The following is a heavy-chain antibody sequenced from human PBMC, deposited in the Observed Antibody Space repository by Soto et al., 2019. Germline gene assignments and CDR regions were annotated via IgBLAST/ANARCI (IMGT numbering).Heavy chain of an antibody. V-gene: IGHV1-18*01. CDR3: ARESSWPYDYYAMDV. CDR2: TSAYNGDT. Sequence: VQLVQSGDEVKKPGASVKVSCKASGYTFTTYGISWVRQAPGPGLEWMGWTSAYNGDTKYAQNVQDRGSMTTDTPASTAYMELRSPSSDDTALYYCARESSWPYDYYAMDVWGQGTTVSLSS. D-gene: IGHD6-13*01. J-gene: IGHJ6*02. CDR1: GYTFTTYG.